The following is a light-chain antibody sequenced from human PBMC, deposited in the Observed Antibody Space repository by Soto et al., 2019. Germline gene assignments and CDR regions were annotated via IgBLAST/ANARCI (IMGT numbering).Light chain of an antibody. J-gene: IGKJ1*01. CDR3: QHYNSYSEA. V-gene: IGKV1-5*03. Sequence: DIQMTQSPSTLSGSVGDRVIITCRASQTISSWLAWYQQKPGKAPKLLIYKASTLKTGVPSRFSGNGSGTEYTLTISSLQPDDFETYYCQHYNSYSEAFGQGTKVELK. CDR1: QTISSW. CDR2: KAS.